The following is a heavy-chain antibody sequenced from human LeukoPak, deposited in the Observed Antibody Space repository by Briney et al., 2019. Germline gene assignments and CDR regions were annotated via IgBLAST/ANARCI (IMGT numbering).Heavy chain of an antibody. CDR1: GFTFSSSA. CDR3: ARYFHSSGSYYFDC. V-gene: IGHV3-23*01. CDR2: ISNNGGYT. Sequence: PGGSLRLSCAASGFTFSSSAMSWVRQAPGKGLEWVSAISNNGGYTYYADSVKGRFTISRDNSKNTLFLQVNSLRAEDTAVYYCARYFHSSGSYYFDCWGQGTLVTVSS. J-gene: IGHJ4*02. D-gene: IGHD3-22*01.